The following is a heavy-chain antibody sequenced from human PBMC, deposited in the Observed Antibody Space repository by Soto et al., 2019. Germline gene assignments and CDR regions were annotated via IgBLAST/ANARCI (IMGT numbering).Heavy chain of an antibody. D-gene: IGHD1-26*01. V-gene: IGHV3-66*01. CDR1: GLTVSSND. Sequence: PGGSLRLSCAASGLTVSSNDMSWVRQAPGKGLEWVSVIYIGGNTHYADSVKGRFTISRDNSKNILYLQMNSLRAEDTAVYYCARESPFSGYSQIDYSGQGTLVTVAS. CDR3: ARESPFSGYSQIDY. CDR2: IYIGGNT. J-gene: IGHJ4*02.